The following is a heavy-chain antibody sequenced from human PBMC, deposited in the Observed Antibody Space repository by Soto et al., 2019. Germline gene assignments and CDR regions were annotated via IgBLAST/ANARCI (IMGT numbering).Heavy chain of an antibody. J-gene: IGHJ4*02. CDR2: ISYSGNT. V-gene: IGHV4-30-4*01. Sequence: QVQLQESGPGLVKPSQTLSLTCTVSGGSISSGDYYWSWIRQPPGKGLEWIGYISYSGNTYYNPSLESRVIISVDTSKNQFSLRLSSVTAADTAVYYCARASTVTTGAKFDYWGQGTLVTVSS. D-gene: IGHD4-17*01. CDR1: GGSISSGDYY. CDR3: ARASTVTTGAKFDY.